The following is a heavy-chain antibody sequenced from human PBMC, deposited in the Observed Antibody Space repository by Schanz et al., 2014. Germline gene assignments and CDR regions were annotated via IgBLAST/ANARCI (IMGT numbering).Heavy chain of an antibody. CDR3: ARDIQYHYDTSGPVGAFDI. D-gene: IGHD3-22*01. CDR2: IHSTGGTT. V-gene: IGHV1-46*01. CDR1: EYTFTRHY. J-gene: IGHJ3*02. Sequence: QVQWVQSGADVKKPGTAVKVSCKASEYTFTRHYMHWVRQAPGQGLEWMGIIHSTGGTTSHAQKCQGRVNMARDTSTSTASMDLSSLRSDDTAVYYCARDIQYHYDTSGPVGAFDIWGQGTVVTVSS.